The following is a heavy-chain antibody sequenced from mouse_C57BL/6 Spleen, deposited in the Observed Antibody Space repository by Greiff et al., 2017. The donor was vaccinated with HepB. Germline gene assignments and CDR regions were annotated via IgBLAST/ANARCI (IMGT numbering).Heavy chain of an antibody. CDR2: IDPSDSYT. CDR3: ARSGLYYGRAMDY. Sequence: VQLQQSGAELVMPGASVKLSCKASGYTFTSYWMHWVKQRPGQGLEWIGEIDPSDSYTNYNQKFKGKSTLTVDKSSSTAYMQLSNLTSEDSAVYCRARSGLYYGRAMDYWGQGTSVTVAS. V-gene: IGHV1-69*01. D-gene: IGHD2-1*01. J-gene: IGHJ4*01. CDR1: GYTFTSYW.